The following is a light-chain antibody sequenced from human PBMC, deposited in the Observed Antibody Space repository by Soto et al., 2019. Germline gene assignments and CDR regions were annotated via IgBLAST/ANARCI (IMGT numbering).Light chain of an antibody. Sequence: QPVLTQSPSASASLGASVKLTCTLSSGHSSYAIAWHQQQPEKGPRYLMKLCSDGSLSKGDGIPDRFSGSSSGAERYLTISSLQSEDEADYYCQTWDTGARVVFGGGTKLTVL. CDR3: QTWDTGARVV. J-gene: IGLJ2*01. CDR1: SGHSSYA. V-gene: IGLV4-69*01. CDR2: LCSDGSL.